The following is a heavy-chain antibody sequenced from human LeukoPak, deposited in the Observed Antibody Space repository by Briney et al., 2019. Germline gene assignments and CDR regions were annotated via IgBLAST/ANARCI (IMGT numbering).Heavy chain of an antibody. D-gene: IGHD6-13*01. CDR2: IYYSGST. V-gene: IGHV4-39*01. J-gene: IGHJ4*02. Sequence: SETLSLTCTVSGGSISSSSYYWGWIRQPPGKGLEWIGSIYYSGSTYYNPSLKSRVTISVDTSKNQFSLKLSSVTAADTAVYYCARHDGPAGTGGDDYWGQGTLVTVSS. CDR1: GGSISSSSYY. CDR3: ARHDGPAGTGGDDY.